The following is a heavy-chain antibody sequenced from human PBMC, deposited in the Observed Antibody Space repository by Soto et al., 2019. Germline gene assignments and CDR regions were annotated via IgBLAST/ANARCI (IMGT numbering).Heavy chain of an antibody. D-gene: IGHD3-16*01. CDR3: ARTIMITFGEVIAI. CDR2: IYYSGST. Sequence: SETLSLTCTVSGGSISSSYYWGWIRQPPGKGLEWIGSIYYSGSTYYNPSLKSRVTISVDTSKNQFSLKLSSVTAADTAVYYCARTIMITFGEVIAIWGQGTMVTVSS. J-gene: IGHJ3*02. V-gene: IGHV4-39*01. CDR1: GGSISSSYY.